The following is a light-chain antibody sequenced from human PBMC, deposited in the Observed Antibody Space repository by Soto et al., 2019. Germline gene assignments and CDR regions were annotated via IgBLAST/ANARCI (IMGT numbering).Light chain of an antibody. CDR2: DVS. V-gene: IGLV2-14*03. Sequence: QSALTQPASVSGSPGQSITISCTATSSDVGGYNYVSWYQHHPGKAPKLLIYDVSNRPSGVSNRFSASKSGNTASLTISGLQAEDEADYYCSSYTSSPTYVFGTGTKLTVL. J-gene: IGLJ1*01. CDR1: SSDVGGYNY. CDR3: SSYTSSPTYV.